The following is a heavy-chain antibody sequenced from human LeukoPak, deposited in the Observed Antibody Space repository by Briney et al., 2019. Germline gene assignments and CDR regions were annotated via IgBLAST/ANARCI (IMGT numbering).Heavy chain of an antibody. V-gene: IGHV3-30-3*01. J-gene: IGHJ4*02. Sequence: GGSLRLSCAASGFTFSSYAMHWVRQAPGKGLEWVAVISYDGSNKYYADSVKGRFTISRDNSKNTLYLQMNSLRAEDTAVYYCAGGEAQWLVRCYFDYWGQGTLVTVSS. CDR3: AGGEAQWLVRCYFDY. CDR2: ISYDGSNK. CDR1: GFTFSSYA. D-gene: IGHD6-19*01.